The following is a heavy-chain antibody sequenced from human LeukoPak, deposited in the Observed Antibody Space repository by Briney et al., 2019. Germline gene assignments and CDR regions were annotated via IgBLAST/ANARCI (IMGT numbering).Heavy chain of an antibody. CDR3: ATVHLSEEYYDFWSGYSY. CDR1: GYTFTGYY. CDR2: INPDSGGT. D-gene: IGHD3-3*01. Sequence: GASVKVSCKASGYTFTGYYMHWVRQAPGQGLEWMGWINPDSGGTNYAQKFQGRVTMTRDTSISTAYMELSRLRSEDTAVYYCATVHLSEEYYDFWSGYSYWGQGTLVTVSS. J-gene: IGHJ4*02. V-gene: IGHV1-2*02.